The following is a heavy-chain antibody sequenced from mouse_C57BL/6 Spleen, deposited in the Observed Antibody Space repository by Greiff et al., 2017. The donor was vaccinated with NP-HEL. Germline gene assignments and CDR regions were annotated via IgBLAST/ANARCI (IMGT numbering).Heavy chain of an antibody. D-gene: IGHD1-1*01. CDR2: IWSGGST. V-gene: IGHV2-2*01. CDR3: ARNCYGSSYWYFDV. J-gene: IGHJ1*03. Sequence: VKVVESGPGLVQPSQSLSITCTVSGFSLTSYGVHWVRQSPGKGLEWLGVIWSGGSTDYNAAFISRLSISKDNSKSQVFFKMNSLQADDTAIYYCARNCYGSSYWYFDVWGTGTTVTVSS. CDR1: GFSLTSYG.